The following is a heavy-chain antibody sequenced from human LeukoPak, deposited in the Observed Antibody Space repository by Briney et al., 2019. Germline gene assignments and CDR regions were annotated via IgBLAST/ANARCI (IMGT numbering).Heavy chain of an antibody. V-gene: IGHV3-48*01. CDR3: ARDAYGSGWSTTDFDY. J-gene: IGHJ4*02. D-gene: IGHD6-19*01. Sequence: QPGGSLRLSCAASGFTFSTYNMNWVRQAPGKGLEWVSYISTNSGTITYADSVKGRFTISRDNAKNSLYLQMNSLRAEDTAVYYCARDAYGSGWSTTDFDYWGQGTLVTVPS. CDR1: GFTFSTYN. CDR2: ISTNSGTI.